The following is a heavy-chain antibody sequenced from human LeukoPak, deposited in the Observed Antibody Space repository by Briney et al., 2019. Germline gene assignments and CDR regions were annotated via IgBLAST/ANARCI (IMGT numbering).Heavy chain of an antibody. CDR2: IYYSGST. Sequence: SETLSLTCTVPGGSISSYYWSWIRQPPGKGLEWIGYIYYSGSTNYNPSLKSRVTISVDTSKNQFSLKLSSVTAADTAVYYCAREAEGQGPDYWGQGTLVTVSS. J-gene: IGHJ4*02. V-gene: IGHV4-59*01. CDR1: GGSISSYY. CDR3: AREAEGQGPDY.